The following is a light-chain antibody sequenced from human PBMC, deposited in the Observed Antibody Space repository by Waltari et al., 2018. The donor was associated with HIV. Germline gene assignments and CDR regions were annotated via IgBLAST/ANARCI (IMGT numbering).Light chain of an antibody. CDR3: QQYGSSPSII. Sequence: EIVLTQSPGTLSLSPGERATLSCRASQSGGSSSLAWFQQKPGQPPRHLIYGTSSRATCIPDKFNGRGSGTDFTLTNSRLKPGDFPVYYCQQYGSSPSIIFGQGTRLE. CDR2: GTS. V-gene: IGKV3-20*01. CDR1: QSGGSSS. J-gene: IGKJ5*01.